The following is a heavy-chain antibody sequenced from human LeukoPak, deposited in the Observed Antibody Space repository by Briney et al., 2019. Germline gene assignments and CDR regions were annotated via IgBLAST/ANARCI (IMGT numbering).Heavy chain of an antibody. CDR3: ARGWGSTWYYFDY. V-gene: IGHV4-59*01. J-gene: IGHJ4*02. CDR1: GDSISSYY. CDR2: IYYNGNT. Sequence: PSETLSLTCTVSGDSISSYYWSWIRQPPGKGLEWIGYIYYNGNTNYNPSLKSRVTLSVDTSKNQFSLKVSSVTAADTAVYYCARGWGSTWYYFDYWGQGTLVTVSS. D-gene: IGHD6-13*01.